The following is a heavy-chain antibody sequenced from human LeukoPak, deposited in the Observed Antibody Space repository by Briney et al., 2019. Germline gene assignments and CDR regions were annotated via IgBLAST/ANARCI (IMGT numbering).Heavy chain of an antibody. J-gene: IGHJ6*03. V-gene: IGHV3-23*01. CDR3: AKNRGAGSHYYYHMNV. D-gene: IGHD1-26*01. Sequence: GGSLRLSCAASGFTFSTYAMSWVRQAAGKELERVSLISGSGGGTYYADSVKGRFTISRDNSKNTLYLQLNSLRVKDTAVYYCAKNRGAGSHYYYHMNVWGKGTTVTVSS. CDR1: GFTFSTYA. CDR2: ISGSGGGT.